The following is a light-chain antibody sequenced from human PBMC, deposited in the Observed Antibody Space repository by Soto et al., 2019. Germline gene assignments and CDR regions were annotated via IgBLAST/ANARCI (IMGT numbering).Light chain of an antibody. J-gene: IGKJ1*01. CDR3: QQYGDSPRT. V-gene: IGKV3-11*01. Sequence: VLTQSPATLSLSPGKRATLSCRASESVDFHLAWYQQKPGQAPRLLIYDASVRATGTPARFSGSGSGTAFTLTISRLEPEDFAVYYCQQYGDSPRTFGQGTKVDIK. CDR1: ESVDFH. CDR2: DAS.